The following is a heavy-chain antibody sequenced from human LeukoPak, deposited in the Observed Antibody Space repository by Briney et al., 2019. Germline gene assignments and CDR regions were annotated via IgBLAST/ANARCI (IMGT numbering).Heavy chain of an antibody. V-gene: IGHV3-43*01. D-gene: IGHD3-22*01. CDR2: ISWDGGST. Sequence: PGGSLRLSCAASGFTFDDYTMHWVRQAPGKGLEWVSLISWDGGSTYYADSVKGRFTISRDNSKNSQYLQMNSLRTEDTALYYCAKDYHYDSSGYRYYFDYWGQGTLVTVSS. J-gene: IGHJ4*02. CDR3: AKDYHYDSSGYRYYFDY. CDR1: GFTFDDYT.